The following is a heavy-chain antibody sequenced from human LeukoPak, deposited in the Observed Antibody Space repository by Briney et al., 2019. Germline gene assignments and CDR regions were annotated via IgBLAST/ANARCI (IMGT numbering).Heavy chain of an antibody. J-gene: IGHJ6*03. CDR2: IYTSGST. CDR1: GGSIGSYY. Sequence: SETLSLTCTVSGGSIGSYYWSWIRQPAGKGLEWIGRIYTSGSTNYNPSLKSRVTMSVDTSKNQFSLKLSSVTAADTAVYYCARATSGHPYYYYMDVWGKGTTVTVSS. CDR3: ARATSGHPYYYYMDV. V-gene: IGHV4-4*07.